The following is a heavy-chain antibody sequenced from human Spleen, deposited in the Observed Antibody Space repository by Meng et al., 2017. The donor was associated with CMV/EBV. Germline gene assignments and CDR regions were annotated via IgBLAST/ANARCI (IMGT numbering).Heavy chain of an antibody. CDR3: AKGAAVGEYYYYGMDV. J-gene: IGHJ6*02. D-gene: IGHD3-10*01. CDR2: IRYDGSDK. V-gene: IGHV3-30*02. CDR1: GFTFSSYV. Sequence: GESLKISCAASGFTFSSYVMHWVRQAPGKGLEWVAFIRYDGSDKYYADSVKGRFTISRDNSKNTLYLQMNSLRAEDTAVYYCAKGAAVGEYYYYGMDVWGQGTTVTVSS.